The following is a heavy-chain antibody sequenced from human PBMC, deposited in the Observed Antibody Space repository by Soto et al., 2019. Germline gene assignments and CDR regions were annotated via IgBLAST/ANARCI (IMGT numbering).Heavy chain of an antibody. Sequence: PSETLSLTCAVYGGSFSGYYWSWIRQPPGKGLEWIGEINHSGSTNYNPSLKSRVTISVDTSKNQFSLKLSSATAADTAVYYCARGSLAWTAFDIWGQGTMVTVSS. CDR1: GGSFSGYY. V-gene: IGHV4-34*01. CDR2: INHSGST. J-gene: IGHJ3*02. D-gene: IGHD1-1*01. CDR3: ARGSLAWTAFDI.